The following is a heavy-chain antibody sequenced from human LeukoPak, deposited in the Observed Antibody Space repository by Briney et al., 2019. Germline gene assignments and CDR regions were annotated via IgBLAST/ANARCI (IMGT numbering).Heavy chain of an antibody. Sequence: PGGSLRLSCAASGFTFSSYAMSWVRQAPGKGLEWVSAISGSGGSTYYADSVKGRFTISRDNSKNTLYLQMNSLRAEDTAVYYCAKDRVYYDSSGYYSNAFDIWGQGTMVTVSS. D-gene: IGHD3-22*01. CDR1: GFTFSSYA. CDR3: AKDRVYYDSSGYYSNAFDI. V-gene: IGHV3-23*01. J-gene: IGHJ3*02. CDR2: ISGSGGST.